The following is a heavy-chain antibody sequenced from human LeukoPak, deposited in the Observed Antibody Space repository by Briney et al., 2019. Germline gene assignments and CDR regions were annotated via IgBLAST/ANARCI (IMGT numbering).Heavy chain of an antibody. J-gene: IGHJ5*02. CDR1: GGSFSGYY. CDR2: INHSGST. CDR3: ARGFLVRGVLNWFDP. Sequence: PSETLSLTCAVYGGSFSGYYWSWIRQPPGKGLEWIGEINHSGSTNYNPSLKSRVTISVGTSKNQFSLKLSSVTAADTAVYYCARGFLVRGVLNWFDPWGQGTLVTVSS. V-gene: IGHV4-34*01. D-gene: IGHD3-10*01.